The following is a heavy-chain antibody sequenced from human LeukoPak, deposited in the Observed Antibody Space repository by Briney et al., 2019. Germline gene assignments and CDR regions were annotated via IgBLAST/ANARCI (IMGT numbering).Heavy chain of an antibody. D-gene: IGHD3-16*02. J-gene: IGHJ4*02. CDR2: ISYDGGNK. V-gene: IGHV3-30*18. CDR1: GFTFSSYG. Sequence: PGGSLKLSCAASGFTFSSYGVHWVRQAPGKGLEWVAVISYDGGNKYYADSVKGRFTISRDNSKNTLYLQMNSLRAEDTAVYYCAKDSERDYVWGSYRFGYFDYWGQGTLVTVSS. CDR3: AKDSERDYVWGSYRFGYFDY.